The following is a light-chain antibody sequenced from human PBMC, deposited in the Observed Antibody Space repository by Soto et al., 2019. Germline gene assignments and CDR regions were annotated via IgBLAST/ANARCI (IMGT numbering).Light chain of an antibody. Sequence: DIQMTQSPSSLSASVGDRVTITCRASQSISSYLHWYQQKPGKAPKLLIYAASSLQSGVPSRFSGSGTGTDFTLTINSLQPEEFATYHRQPSYHTPGTFGQGTKVEIK. J-gene: IGKJ1*01. V-gene: IGKV1-39*01. CDR3: QPSYHTPGT. CDR1: QSISSY. CDR2: AAS.